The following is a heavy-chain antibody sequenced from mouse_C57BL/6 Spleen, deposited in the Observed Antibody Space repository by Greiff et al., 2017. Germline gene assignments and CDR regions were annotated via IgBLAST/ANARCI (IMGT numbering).Heavy chain of an antibody. J-gene: IGHJ2*01. Sequence: QVQLQQPGAELVMPGASVKLSCKASGYTFTSYWMHWVKQRPGQGLEWIGEIDPSASYTNYNQKFKGKSTLTVDKSSSTAYMQLSSLTSEDSAVYYCARQDRLRGLDYWGQGTTLTVSA. V-gene: IGHV1-69*01. CDR2: IDPSASYT. CDR1: GYTFTSYW. CDR3: ARQDRLRGLDY. D-gene: IGHD3-2*02.